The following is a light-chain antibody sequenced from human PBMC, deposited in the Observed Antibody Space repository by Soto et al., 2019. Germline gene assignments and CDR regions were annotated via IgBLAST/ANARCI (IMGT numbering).Light chain of an antibody. V-gene: IGLV3-21*02. J-gene: IGLJ2*01. CDR2: DDS. CDR3: QVWISGYDHHVV. Sequence: SYELTQPPSVSVAPGQTVRITCGGDNIETKGVHWYQQKPGQAPVLVMFDDSDRPSGIPERFSGSNSGNTATLTISRVEAGDEAAYYCQVWISGYDHHVVFGGGTQLTVL. CDR1: NIETKG.